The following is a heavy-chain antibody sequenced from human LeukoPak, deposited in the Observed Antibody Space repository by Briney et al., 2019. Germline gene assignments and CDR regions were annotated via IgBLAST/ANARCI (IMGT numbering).Heavy chain of an antibody. CDR1: GFTFSSYG. J-gene: IGHJ4*02. V-gene: IGHV3-30*02. CDR2: IRYDGSNK. Sequence: GGSLRLSCAASGFTFSSYGMHWVRQAPGKGLEWVAFIRYDGSNKYYADSVKGRFTISRDHSKNTLYLQMNSLRAEDTAVYYCAKPLNYDSSGYRDYWGQGTLVTVSS. CDR3: AKPLNYDSSGYRDY. D-gene: IGHD3-22*01.